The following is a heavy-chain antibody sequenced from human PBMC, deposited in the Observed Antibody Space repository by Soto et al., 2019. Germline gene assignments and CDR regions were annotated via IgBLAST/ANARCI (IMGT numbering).Heavy chain of an antibody. CDR3: AASSSVAAAGYCKF. Sequence: QVQLVQSGAEVKEPGSSVKVSCKATGDLFNNYAFNWVRQAPGQGLEWMGRISPLFSTTNYAQKFQGRVTIGGDELMTIVYLEVSILESEDTVMYCCAASSSVAAAGYCKFWGQGTLVAVSP. V-gene: IGHV1-69*01. CDR1: GDLFNNYA. CDR2: ISPLFSTT. D-gene: IGHD6-13*01. J-gene: IGHJ4*02.